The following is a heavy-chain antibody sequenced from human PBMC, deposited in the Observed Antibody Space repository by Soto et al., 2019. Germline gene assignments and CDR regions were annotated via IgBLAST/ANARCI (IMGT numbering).Heavy chain of an antibody. V-gene: IGHV3-30*14. CDR3: TRERSHSSSPYLED. J-gene: IGHJ4*02. CDR2: ISYDGSNK. D-gene: IGHD6-6*01. Sequence: QVQLVESGGGVVQPGRSLRLSCAASGFTFSDYALHWVRQAPGKGLEWVAVISYDGSNKYYADSVKGRFTVSRDNSKNSLYLQMNSMRTEDTSVYYCTRERSHSSSPYLEDCGQGTLVTISS. CDR1: GFTFSDYA.